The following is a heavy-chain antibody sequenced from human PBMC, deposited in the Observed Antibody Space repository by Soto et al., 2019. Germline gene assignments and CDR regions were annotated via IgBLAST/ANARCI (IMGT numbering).Heavy chain of an antibody. CDR2: ISWDGGST. CDR1: GFTFDDYT. CDR3: AKDIGLWPSDYGMDV. D-gene: IGHD5-18*01. Sequence: GGSLRLSCAASGFTFDDYTMHWVRQAPGKGLEWVSLISWDGGSTYYADSVKGRFTISRDNSKNSLYLQMNSLRTEDTALYYCAKDIGLWPSDYGMDVWGQGTTVTVSS. V-gene: IGHV3-43*01. J-gene: IGHJ6*02.